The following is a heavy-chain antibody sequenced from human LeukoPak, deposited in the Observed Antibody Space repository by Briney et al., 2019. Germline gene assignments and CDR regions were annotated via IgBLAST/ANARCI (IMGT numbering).Heavy chain of an antibody. CDR2: IYPGDSDT. V-gene: IGHV5-51*01. CDR1: GYRFTNYW. Sequence: GESLKISCKGSGYRFTNYWIGWVRQMPGKGLEWMGSIYPGDSDTRYSPSFQGQVTISADKSISTAYLQWSSLKASDTARYYCARGSTVVTLDCWGQGTLVTVSS. D-gene: IGHD4-23*01. J-gene: IGHJ4*02. CDR3: ARGSTVVTLDC.